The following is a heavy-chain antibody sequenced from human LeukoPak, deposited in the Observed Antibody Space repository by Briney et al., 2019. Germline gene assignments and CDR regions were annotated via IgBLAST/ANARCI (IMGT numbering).Heavy chain of an antibody. CDR3: ARANIYDFWSGYYYFDY. J-gene: IGHJ4*02. CDR2: IYYSGST. V-gene: IGHV4-59*01. D-gene: IGHD3-3*01. CDR1: GASINYYY. Sequence: SETLSLTCTVSGASINYYYWSWIRQPPGKELEWIGYIYYSGSTNYNPSLKSRVTISVDTSKNQFSLKLSSVTAADTAVYYCARANIYDFWSGYYYFDYWGQGTLVTVSS.